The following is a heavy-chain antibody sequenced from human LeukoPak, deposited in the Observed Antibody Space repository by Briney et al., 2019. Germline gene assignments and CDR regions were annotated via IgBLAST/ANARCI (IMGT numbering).Heavy chain of an antibody. J-gene: IGHJ6*02. Sequence: GASVKVSCKASGYTFTGYYMHWVRQAPGHGLEWMGWMNPNSGNTGYAQKFQGRVTMTRNTSISTAYMELSSLRSEDTAVYYCARGKGVDSSGYYYYYYGMDVWGQGTTVTVSS. D-gene: IGHD3-22*01. CDR2: MNPNSGNT. CDR1: GYTFTGYY. V-gene: IGHV1-8*02. CDR3: ARGKGVDSSGYYYYYYGMDV.